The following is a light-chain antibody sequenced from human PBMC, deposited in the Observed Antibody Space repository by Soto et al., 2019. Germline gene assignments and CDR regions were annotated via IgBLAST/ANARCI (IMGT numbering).Light chain of an antibody. V-gene: IGKV2-28*01. J-gene: IGKJ1*01. Sequence: DLVMTQSPLSLPVTPGEPASISCRSSQSLLHSNGYNYLDWYLQKPGQSPQLLIYLGSNRASGVPDRFCGSGSGTDFTLKISRVEADDVGVYDCLQVLQTSWTFGQGTKVEIK. CDR1: QSLLHSNGYNY. CDR2: LGS. CDR3: LQVLQTSWT.